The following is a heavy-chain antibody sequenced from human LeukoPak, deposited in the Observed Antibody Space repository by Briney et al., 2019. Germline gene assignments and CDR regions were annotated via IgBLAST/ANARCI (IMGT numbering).Heavy chain of an antibody. J-gene: IGHJ4*02. D-gene: IGHD4-11*01. Sequence: GGSLRLSCAVSGFTFNSDAMSWVRQAPGKGLEWVSGISGSGGTTYYADSVKGRFTISRDNSKNTLYLQLNSLRGEDTAIYYCSIHLLDYRTNWGQGTLVTVSS. CDR3: SIHLLDYRTN. CDR2: ISGSGGTT. CDR1: GFTFNSDA. V-gene: IGHV3-23*01.